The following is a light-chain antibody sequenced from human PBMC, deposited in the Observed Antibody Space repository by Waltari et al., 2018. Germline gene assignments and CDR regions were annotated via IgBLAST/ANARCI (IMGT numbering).Light chain of an antibody. CDR1: QDIRSY. Sequence: DIQLTQSPSFLSASVGDRVTNTCRASQDIRSYLAWYQQKPGKAPRLLIYAASTLQSGVPSRFSGSGSGTEFTLTLSSLQPEDFATYFCQQLNSYPPAFGGGTKVEIK. CDR2: AAS. V-gene: IGKV1-9*01. CDR3: QQLNSYPPA. J-gene: IGKJ4*01.